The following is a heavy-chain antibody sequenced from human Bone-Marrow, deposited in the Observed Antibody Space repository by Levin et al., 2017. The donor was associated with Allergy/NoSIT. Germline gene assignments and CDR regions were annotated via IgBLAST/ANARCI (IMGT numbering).Heavy chain of an antibody. CDR2: ISDGGAGG. V-gene: IGHV3-23*01. CDR3: AKMADGAVAGPPAKHFDY. J-gene: IGHJ4*02. CDR1: GFSFRSYA. Sequence: PGGSLRLSCAASGFSFRSYAMSWVRQAPGKGLEWVSAISDGGAGGYYADSVRGRSTISRDNSKNALYLQLNSLRADDTAIYYCAKMADGAVAGPPAKHFDYWGQGTLVTVSS. D-gene: IGHD6-19*01.